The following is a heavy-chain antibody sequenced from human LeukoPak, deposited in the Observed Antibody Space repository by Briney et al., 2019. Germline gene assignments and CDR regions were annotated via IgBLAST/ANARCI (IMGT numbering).Heavy chain of an antibody. Sequence: GGSLRLSCAASGFAFSSYSMNWVRQAPGKGLEWVAVISYDGSNKYYADSVKGRFTISRDNSKNTLYLQMNSLRAEDTAVYYCARDERRAAAGTFDYWGQGTLVTVSS. CDR2: ISYDGSNK. D-gene: IGHD6-13*01. CDR1: GFAFSSYS. J-gene: IGHJ4*02. V-gene: IGHV3-30*03. CDR3: ARDERRAAAGTFDY.